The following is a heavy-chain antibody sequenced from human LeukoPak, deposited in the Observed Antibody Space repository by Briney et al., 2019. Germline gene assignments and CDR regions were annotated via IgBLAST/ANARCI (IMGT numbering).Heavy chain of an antibody. CDR3: AXXXWXQLVVTLFDY. CDR1: GFTFSSYG. D-gene: IGHD6-13*01. CDR2: IRYDGSNK. V-gene: IGHV3-30*02. Sequence: PGGSLRLSCAASGFTFSSYGMHWVRQAPGKGLEWVAFIRYDGSNKYYXXXXXGRFTISRDNAKNSLYLQMNSLRAEDTAVYYCAXXXWXQLVVTLFDYWGQGTLVTVSS. J-gene: IGHJ4*02.